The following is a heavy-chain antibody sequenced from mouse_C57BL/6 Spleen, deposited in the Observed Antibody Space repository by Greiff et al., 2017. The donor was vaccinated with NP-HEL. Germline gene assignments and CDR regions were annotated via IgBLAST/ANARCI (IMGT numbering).Heavy chain of an antibody. V-gene: IGHV1-64*01. J-gene: IGHJ2*01. CDR1: GYTFTSYW. Sequence: QVQLQQPGAELVKPGASVKLSCKASGYTFTSYWMHWVKQRPGQGLEWIGMIHPNSGSTNYNEKFKSKATLTVDTSSSTAYMQLSSLTSEDSAVYYCARSGTRLSVFYFDYWGQGTTLTVSS. CDR2: IHPNSGST. D-gene: IGHD3-1*01. CDR3: ARSGTRLSVFYFDY.